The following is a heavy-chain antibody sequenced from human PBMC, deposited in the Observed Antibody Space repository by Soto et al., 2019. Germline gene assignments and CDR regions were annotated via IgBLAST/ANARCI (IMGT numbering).Heavy chain of an antibody. CDR1: GGSLSGYY. V-gene: IGHV4-34*01. J-gene: IGHJ4*02. CDR3: ARARTMLWFGELLRPRFDY. CDR2: INHSGST. Sequence: SETLSLTCAVYGGSLSGYYWSWIRQPPGKGLEWIGEINHSGSTNYNPSLKSRVTISVDTSKNQFSLKLSSVTAADTAVYYCARARTMLWFGELLRPRFDYWGQGTLVTVSS. D-gene: IGHD3-10*01.